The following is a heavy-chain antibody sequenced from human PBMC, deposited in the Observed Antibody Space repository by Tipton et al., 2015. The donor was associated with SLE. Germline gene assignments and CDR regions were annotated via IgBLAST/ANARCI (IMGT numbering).Heavy chain of an antibody. Sequence: TLSLTCSVSGGSIISYYWSWIRQSPGKGLEWIGYIYYSGSTNYNPSLKSRVTISVDTSKNQFSLKLSSVTAADTAVYYCARDQWEVDAFDIWGQGTMVTVSS. CDR2: IYYSGST. CDR1: GGSIISYY. D-gene: IGHD1-26*01. J-gene: IGHJ3*02. V-gene: IGHV4-59*01. CDR3: ARDQWEVDAFDI.